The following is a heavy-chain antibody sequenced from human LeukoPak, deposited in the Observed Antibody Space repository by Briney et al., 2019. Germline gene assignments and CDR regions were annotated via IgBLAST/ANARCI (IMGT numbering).Heavy chain of an antibody. CDR3: ARGLTEQWLPLDAFDI. CDR1: GYTFTSYA. CDR2: INTNTGNP. D-gene: IGHD6-19*01. J-gene: IGHJ3*02. V-gene: IGHV7-4-1*02. Sequence: ASVKVSCKASGYTFTSYAMIWVRQAPGQGLEWMGWINTNTGNPTYAQGFTGRFVFSLDTSVSTAYLQISSLKAEDTAVYYCARGLTEQWLPLDAFDIWGQGTMVTVSS.